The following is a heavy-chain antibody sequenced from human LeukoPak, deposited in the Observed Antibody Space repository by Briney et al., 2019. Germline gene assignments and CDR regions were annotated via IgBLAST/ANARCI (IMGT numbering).Heavy chain of an antibody. V-gene: IGHV3-30*02. J-gene: IGHJ6*02. CDR1: GFTFSSYA. D-gene: IGHD6-13*01. Sequence: GGSLRLSCAASGFTFSSYAMSWVRQAPGKGLEWVAFIRYDGSNKYYADSVKGRFTISRDNSKNTLYLQMNSLRAEDTAVYYCARDGRAAAGTVNYYYGMDVWGQGTTVTVSS. CDR3: ARDGRAAAGTVNYYYGMDV. CDR2: IRYDGSNK.